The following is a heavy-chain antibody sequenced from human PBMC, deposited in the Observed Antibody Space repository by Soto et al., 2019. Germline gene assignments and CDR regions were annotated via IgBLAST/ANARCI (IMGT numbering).Heavy chain of an antibody. CDR3: ARTIGPTLFDY. J-gene: IGHJ4*02. CDR1: GFTFSSCD. CDR2: IGTAGDT. D-gene: IGHD3-9*01. V-gene: IGHV3-13*04. Sequence: PGRSRRRSCSASGFTFSSCDIQWVRQGPGKGLEWVSAIGTAGDTNYAGSVKGRFTSSRENAKNSLYLQMNRLRAGDTAIYFCARTIGPTLFDYWGQGTLVTVSS.